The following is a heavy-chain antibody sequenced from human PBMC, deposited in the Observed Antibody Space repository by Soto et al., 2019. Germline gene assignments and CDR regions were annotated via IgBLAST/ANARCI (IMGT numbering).Heavy chain of an antibody. CDR1: GYTLTELS. Sequence: ASVKVSCKVSGYTLTELSMHWVRQAPGKGLEWMGGFDPEDGETIYAQKFQGRVTMTEDTSTATAYMELSSLRSEDTAVYYCATVLIVASARSDAFDIWGQGTMVTVSS. J-gene: IGHJ3*02. CDR3: ATVLIVASARSDAFDI. CDR2: FDPEDGET. D-gene: IGHD2-15*01. V-gene: IGHV1-24*01.